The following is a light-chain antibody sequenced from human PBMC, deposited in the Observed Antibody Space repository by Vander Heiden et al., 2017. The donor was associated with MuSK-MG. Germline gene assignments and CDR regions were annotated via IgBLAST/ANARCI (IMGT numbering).Light chain of an antibody. J-gene: IGKJ2*01. V-gene: IGKV1-39*01. CDR3: QRTHSTPVYT. Sequence: DSQMTQSQFSLSASVGDRVTITCRASQSISSYLNWYQQKPGKAPKLLIYAASSLQSGVPSRFRGSGSGIYFTLSISRRQPEDFASYYCQRTHSTPVYTFGQGTKLDIK. CDR1: QSISSY. CDR2: AAS.